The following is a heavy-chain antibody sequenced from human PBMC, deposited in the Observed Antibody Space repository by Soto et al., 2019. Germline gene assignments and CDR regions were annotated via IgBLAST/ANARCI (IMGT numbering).Heavy chain of an antibody. V-gene: IGHV4-34*01. CDR3: ARSYGSGGYYFDY. CDR1: GGSFSGYY. J-gene: IGHJ4*02. D-gene: IGHD3-10*01. CDR2: INHSGST. Sequence: PSETLSLTCAVYGGSFSGYYWSWIRQPPGKGLEWIGEINHSGSTNYNPSLKSRVTISVDTSKNQFSLKLSSVTAADTAVYYCARSYGSGGYYFDYWGQGTLVTVSS.